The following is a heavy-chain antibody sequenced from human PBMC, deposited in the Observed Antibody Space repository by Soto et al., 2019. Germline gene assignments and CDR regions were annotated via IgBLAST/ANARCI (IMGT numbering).Heavy chain of an antibody. CDR2: VHHSWGS. D-gene: IGHD3-10*01. V-gene: IGHV4-59*08. J-gene: IGHJ6*02. Sequence: QVQLQESGPGLVKPSETLSLSCTVSGGSISSYYWSWFRQSPGKRMEWIGYVHHSWGSSYNPSHPRCIAITLNTSKSQFPLKVTSVTATDPAVYYCARQGFGPLHGLVDFWGQGTTVTVSS. CDR3: ARQGFGPLHGLVDF. CDR1: GGSISSYY.